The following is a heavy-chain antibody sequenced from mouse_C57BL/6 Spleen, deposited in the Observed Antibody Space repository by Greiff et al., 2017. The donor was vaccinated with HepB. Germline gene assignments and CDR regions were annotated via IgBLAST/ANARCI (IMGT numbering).Heavy chain of an antibody. J-gene: IGHJ4*01. D-gene: IGHD1-1*01. V-gene: IGHV5-12*01. CDR1: GFTFSDYY. CDR2: ISNGGGST. CDR3: ARDYYGSSSYYAMDY. Sequence: EVHLVESGGGLVQPGGSLKLSCAASGFTFSDYYMYWIRQTPEKRLEWVAYISNGGGSTYYPDTVKGRFTISRDNAKNTLYLQMSRLKSEDTAMYYCARDYYGSSSYYAMDYWGQGTSVTVSS.